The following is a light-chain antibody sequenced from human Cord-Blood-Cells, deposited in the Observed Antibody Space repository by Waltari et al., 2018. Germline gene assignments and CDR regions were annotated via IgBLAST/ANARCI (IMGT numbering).Light chain of an antibody. J-gene: IGLJ1*01. CDR2: EGS. CDR3: CSYAGSSTYV. CDR1: SSDVGSYKL. V-gene: IGLV2-23*01. Sequence: QSALTQPASASGSPGQSITISCTGTSSDVGSYKLVSWYQQHPGKAPKLMIYEGSKRPSGGSNRFAGSKSGNTASLTISGLQAEDEADYYCCSYAGSSTYVFGTGTKVTVL.